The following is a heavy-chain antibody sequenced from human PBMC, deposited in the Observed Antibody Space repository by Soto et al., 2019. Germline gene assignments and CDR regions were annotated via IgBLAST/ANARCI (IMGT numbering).Heavy chain of an antibody. D-gene: IGHD1-1*01. CDR2: ISSDGDTI. CDR3: AKDFELPDGDYYHYGMDV. Sequence: EVQLIESGGGWVQPGTSLRVSCAASGFTFHEYAMHWVRQAPGKGLEWVSGISSDGDTIAYADSVQGRFTISRDNSKKTVYLHMTSLRAEDTALYYCAKDFELPDGDYYHYGMDVWGQGTTVSVSS. J-gene: IGHJ6*02. V-gene: IGHV3-9*01. CDR1: GFTFHEYA.